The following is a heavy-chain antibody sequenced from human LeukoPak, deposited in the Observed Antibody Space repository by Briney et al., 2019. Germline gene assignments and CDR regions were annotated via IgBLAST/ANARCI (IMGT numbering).Heavy chain of an antibody. CDR2: INPNSGGT. J-gene: IGHJ5*02. D-gene: IGHD4-17*01. CDR1: GYTLTGYY. V-gene: IGHV1-2*02. CDR3: ARGKYGDYSSWFDP. Sequence: ASVKVSCKASGYTLTGYYMHWVRQAPGQGLEWMGWINPNSGGTNYAQKFQGRVTMTRDTSISTAYMELTRLRSDDTAVYYCARGKYGDYSSWFDPWGQGTLVTVSS.